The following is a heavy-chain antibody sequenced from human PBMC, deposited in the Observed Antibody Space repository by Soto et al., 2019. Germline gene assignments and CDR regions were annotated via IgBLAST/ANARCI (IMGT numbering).Heavy chain of an antibody. CDR2: FYHSGNS. CDR3: ARISSVDPYGYVNGGLDV. V-gene: IGHV4-59*01. J-gene: IGHJ6*02. CDR1: GGSIRSYY. Sequence: TSETLSLTCSVSGGSIRSYYWSCIRQSPEKGLEWIGYFYHSGNSNYNPSLKSRVTISVDTSKNQLSLSLRSVTAADTAVYFCARISSVDPYGYVNGGLDVWGQGTTVTVSS. D-gene: IGHD5-18*01.